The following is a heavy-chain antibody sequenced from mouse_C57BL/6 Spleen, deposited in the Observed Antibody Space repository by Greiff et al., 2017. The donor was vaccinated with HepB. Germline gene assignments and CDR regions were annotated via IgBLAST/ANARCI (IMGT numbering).Heavy chain of an antibody. D-gene: IGHD2-4*01. CDR1: EYTFTDYN. V-gene: IGHV1-18*01. CDR2: INPNNGGT. CDR3: ARGRDDSSYYYAMDY. J-gene: IGHJ4*01. Sequence: EVQLQQSGPELVKPGASVKIPCKASEYTFTDYNMDWVKQSHGKSLEWIGDINPNNGGTIYNQKFKGKATLTVDKSSSTAYMELRSLTSDDTAVYYCARGRDDSSYYYAMDYWGQGTSVTVSS.